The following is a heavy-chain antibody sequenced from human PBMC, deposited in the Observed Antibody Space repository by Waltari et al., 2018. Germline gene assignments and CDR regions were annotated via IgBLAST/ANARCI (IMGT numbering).Heavy chain of an antibody. CDR1: GFTFSSYS. CDR2: ISSSSSTI. D-gene: IGHD1-20*01. J-gene: IGHJ4*02. CDR3: ARMFAYNWNDGFADY. Sequence: EVQLVESGGGLVQPGGYLRLSCAASGFTFSSYSMNWVRQAPGKGLEWVSYISSSSSTIYYADSVKGRFTISRDNAKNSLYLQMNSLRAEDTAVYYCARMFAYNWNDGFADYWGQGTLVTVSS. V-gene: IGHV3-48*01.